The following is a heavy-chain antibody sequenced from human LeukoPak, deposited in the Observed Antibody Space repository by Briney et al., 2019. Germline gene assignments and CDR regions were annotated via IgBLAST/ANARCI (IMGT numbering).Heavy chain of an antibody. V-gene: IGHV3-9*01. CDR3: AKDIGYYDILTGYSEAFDI. D-gene: IGHD3-9*01. CDR1: GFTFDDYA. Sequence: GGSLRLSCAASGFTFDDYAMHWVRQAPGKVLEWVSGISWNSGSIGYADSVKGRFTISRDNAKNSLYLQMNSLRAEDTALYYCAKDIGYYDILTGYSEAFDIWGQGTMVTVSS. CDR2: ISWNSGSI. J-gene: IGHJ3*02.